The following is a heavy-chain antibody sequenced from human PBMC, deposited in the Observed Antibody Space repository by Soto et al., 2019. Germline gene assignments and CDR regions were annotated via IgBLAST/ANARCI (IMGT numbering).Heavy chain of an antibody. CDR2: IYYSGSA. Sequence: QVQLQESGPGLVKPSQTLSLTCTVSGGSISSGGYYWSWIRQHPGKGLEWIGYIYYSGSAYYNPSLMSRVTISVDTSKNQFSLRLSSVTAADTAVYYCARDAGGWYPLLSPWFDPWGQGTLVTVSS. CDR3: ARDAGGWYPLLSPWFDP. J-gene: IGHJ5*02. D-gene: IGHD2-2*01. CDR1: GGSISSGGYY. V-gene: IGHV4-31*03.